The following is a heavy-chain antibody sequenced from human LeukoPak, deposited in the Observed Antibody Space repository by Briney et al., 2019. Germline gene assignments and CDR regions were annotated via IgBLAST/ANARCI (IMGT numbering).Heavy chain of an antibody. D-gene: IGHD3-3*01. CDR1: GYTFTSYG. Sequence: GASVKVSCKASGYTFTSYGISWVRQAPGQGLEWMGWISAYNGNTNYAQKLQGRVTMTTDTSTSTAYMELRSLRSDDTAVYYCARGGDYYDFWSGYYGENWFDPWGQGTLVTVSS. CDR2: ISAYNGNT. J-gene: IGHJ5*02. V-gene: IGHV1-18*01. CDR3: ARGGDYYDFWSGYYGENWFDP.